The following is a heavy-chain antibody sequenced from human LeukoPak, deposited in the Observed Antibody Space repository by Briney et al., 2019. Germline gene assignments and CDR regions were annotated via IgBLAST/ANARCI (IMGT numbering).Heavy chain of an antibody. V-gene: IGHV4-59*01. D-gene: IGHD5-18*01. CDR3: AREVEYSYGQPPTYFDY. Sequence: PSETLSLTCTVSGGSLSSYYWSWIRQPPGKGLEWIGYIYYSGSTNYNPSLKSRVTISVDTSKNQFSLKLSSVTAADTAVYYCAREVEYSYGQPPTYFDYWGQGTLVTVSS. CDR1: GGSLSSYY. J-gene: IGHJ4*02. CDR2: IYYSGST.